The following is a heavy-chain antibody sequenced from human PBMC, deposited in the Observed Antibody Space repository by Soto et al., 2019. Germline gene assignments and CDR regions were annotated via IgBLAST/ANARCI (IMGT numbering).Heavy chain of an antibody. CDR2: IWYDGSNK. V-gene: IGHV3-33*01. CDR1: GFTFSSYG. CDR3: ARASGYDLNWFDP. Sequence: QVQLVESGGGVVQPGRSLRLSCAASGFTFSSYGMHWVRQAPGKGLEWVAVIWYDGSNKYYADSVKGRFTISRDNSKNTLYLQMNILRAEDTAVYYCARASGYDLNWFDPWGQGTLVTVSS. D-gene: IGHD5-12*01. J-gene: IGHJ5*02.